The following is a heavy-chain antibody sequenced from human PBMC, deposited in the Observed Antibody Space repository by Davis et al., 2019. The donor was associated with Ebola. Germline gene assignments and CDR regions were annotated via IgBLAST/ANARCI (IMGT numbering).Heavy chain of an antibody. V-gene: IGHV3-21*01. CDR2: ISSSSSYI. J-gene: IGHJ4*02. Sequence: GGSLRLSCAASGFTFSSYSMNWVRQAPGKGLEWVSSISSSSSYIYYADSLKGRFTISRDNAKNSLYLQMNRLRAEDTAVYYCAKDSSSSGYFDYWGQGTLVTVSS. D-gene: IGHD6-13*01. CDR3: AKDSSSSGYFDY. CDR1: GFTFSSYS.